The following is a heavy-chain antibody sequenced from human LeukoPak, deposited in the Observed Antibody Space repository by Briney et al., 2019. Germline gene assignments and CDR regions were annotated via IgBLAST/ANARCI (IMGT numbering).Heavy chain of an antibody. CDR3: ARVSRSGRSYFDY. V-gene: IGHV4-34*01. D-gene: IGHD3-3*01. Sequence: SETLSLTCTVSGGSIINYYWSWIRQPPGKGLEWIGEINHSGSTNYNPSLKSRVTISVDTPKNQFSLKLSSVTAADTAVYYCARVSRSGRSYFDYWGQGTLVTVSS. CDR1: GGSIINYY. J-gene: IGHJ4*02. CDR2: INHSGST.